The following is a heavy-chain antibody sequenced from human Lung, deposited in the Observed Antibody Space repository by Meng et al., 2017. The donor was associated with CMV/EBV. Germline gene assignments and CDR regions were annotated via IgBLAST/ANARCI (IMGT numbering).Heavy chain of an antibody. V-gene: IGHV5-51*01. J-gene: IGHJ5*02. CDR2: IYPGDSDT. Sequence: GGSLRLXCKGSGYSFTSYWIGWVRQMPGKGLEWMGIIYPGDSDTRYSPSFQGQVTISADKSISTAYLQWSSLKASDTAMYYCARGVYSSSSNWFEPWGPGTXVTVSS. D-gene: IGHD6-6*01. CDR1: GYSFTSYW. CDR3: ARGVYSSSSNWFEP.